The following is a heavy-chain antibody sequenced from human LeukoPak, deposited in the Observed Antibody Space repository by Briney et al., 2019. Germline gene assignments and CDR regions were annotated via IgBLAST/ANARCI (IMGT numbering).Heavy chain of an antibody. J-gene: IGHJ5*02. CDR3: AREGGSIAAPGGP. CDR2: IIPIFGTA. Sequence: SVKVSCKASGYTFTSYGISWVRQAPGQGLEWMGGIIPIFGTANYAQKFQGRVTITADESTSTAYMELSSLRSEDTAVYYCAREGGSIAAPGGPWGQGTLVTVSS. V-gene: IGHV1-69*13. CDR1: GYTFTSYG. D-gene: IGHD6-6*01.